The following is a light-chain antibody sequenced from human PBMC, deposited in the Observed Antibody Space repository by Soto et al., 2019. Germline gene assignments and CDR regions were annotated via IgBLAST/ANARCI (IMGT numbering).Light chain of an antibody. J-gene: IGLJ1*01. Sequence: SALTQPASVSGSPGQSITISCTGTSSDVGGYNYVSWYQQHPGKAPKLMFSEVSNRPSGVSTRFSGSSSGNTCSLTTFGLQTEDEADYYCSSYTSRSIRNEFRSRTNATV. V-gene: IGLV2-14*01. CDR3: SSYTSRSIRNE. CDR2: EVS. CDR1: SSDVGGYNY.